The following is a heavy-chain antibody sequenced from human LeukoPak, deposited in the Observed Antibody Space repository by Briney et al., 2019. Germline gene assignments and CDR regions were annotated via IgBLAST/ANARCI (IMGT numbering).Heavy chain of an antibody. D-gene: IGHD1-1*01. CDR3: AKELERTLLEY. CDR1: GFTFSRYA. Sequence: GGSLRLSCAASGFTFSRYAMTWVRQAPGKGLEWVSVISGSGGTTDYADSVKGRFTISRDSSKNTLYLQMKSLRAEDTAVYYCAKELERTLLEYWGQGTLVTVSS. V-gene: IGHV3-23*01. CDR2: ISGSGGTT. J-gene: IGHJ4*02.